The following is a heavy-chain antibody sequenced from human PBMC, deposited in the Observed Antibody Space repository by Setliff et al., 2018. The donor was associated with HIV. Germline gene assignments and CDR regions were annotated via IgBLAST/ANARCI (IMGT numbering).Heavy chain of an antibody. Sequence: SVKVSCKASGGTFSSYAISWVRQAPGQGLEWMGGIITILGIANDAQKFQGRVTITADKSTSTAYMEMSSLRSEDTAVYYCARDRDSSGYYYDDAFDIWGQGTRGTVS. CDR1: GGTFSSYA. V-gene: IGHV1-69*10. D-gene: IGHD3-22*01. CDR2: IITILGIA. J-gene: IGHJ3*02. CDR3: ARDRDSSGYYYDDAFDI.